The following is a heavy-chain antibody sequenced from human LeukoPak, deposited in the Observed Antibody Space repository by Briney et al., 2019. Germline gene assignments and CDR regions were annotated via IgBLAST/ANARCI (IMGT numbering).Heavy chain of an antibody. CDR1: GFTFSSYS. Sequence: PGGSLRLSCAASGFTFSSYSMNWVRQAPGKGLEWVSYISSSSSTIYYADSVKGRFTISRDNAKNSLYLQMNSLRAEDTAVYYCARDRLAPRRYFDYWGQGTLVTVSS. D-gene: IGHD6-19*01. CDR2: ISSSSSTI. J-gene: IGHJ4*02. V-gene: IGHV3-48*01. CDR3: ARDRLAPRRYFDY.